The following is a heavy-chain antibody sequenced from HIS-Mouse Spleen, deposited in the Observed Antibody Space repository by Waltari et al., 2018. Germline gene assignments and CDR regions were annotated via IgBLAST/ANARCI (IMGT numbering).Heavy chain of an antibody. V-gene: IGHV4-39*07. CDR1: GGSISSSSYH. CDR2: IHYSGST. D-gene: IGHD6-13*01. CDR3: AREIPYSSSWYDWYFDL. Sequence: QLQLQESGPGLVKPSETLSLTCTVSGGSISSSSYHRGWIRQPPGKGLGWIGSIHYSGSTYYNPSLKSRVTISVDTSKNQFSLKLSSVTAADTAVYYCAREIPYSSSWYDWYFDLWGRGTLVTVSS. J-gene: IGHJ2*01.